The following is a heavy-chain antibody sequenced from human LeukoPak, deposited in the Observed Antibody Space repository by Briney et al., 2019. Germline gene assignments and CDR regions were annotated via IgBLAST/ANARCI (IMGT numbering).Heavy chain of an antibody. D-gene: IGHD5-18*01. CDR3: TRVDSTWIQLWAHFDY. J-gene: IGHJ4*02. V-gene: IGHV3-49*03. CDR1: GFTFGDYA. Sequence: GRSLRLSCTASGFTFGDYAMSWIRQAPGKGLEWVGFIRSKAYGGTTEYAASVKGRFTISRDDSKSIAYLQMNSLKTEDTAVYYCTRVDSTWIQLWAHFDYWGQGTLVTVSS. CDR2: IRSKAYGGTT.